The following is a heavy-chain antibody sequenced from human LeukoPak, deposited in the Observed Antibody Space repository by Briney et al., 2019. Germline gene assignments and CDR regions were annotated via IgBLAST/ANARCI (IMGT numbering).Heavy chain of an antibody. CDR2: ISKSGGST. V-gene: IGHV3-23*01. Sequence: GGSLRLSCAASGFTFSSCAMTWVRQAPGKGLESVSAISKSGGSTYYADSLKGRFTISRDNSKNTLYLQMNSLRAEDTAVYYCARDPITMVRGVTNWFDPWGQGTLVTVSS. J-gene: IGHJ5*02. CDR1: GFTFSSCA. CDR3: ARDPITMVRGVTNWFDP. D-gene: IGHD3-10*01.